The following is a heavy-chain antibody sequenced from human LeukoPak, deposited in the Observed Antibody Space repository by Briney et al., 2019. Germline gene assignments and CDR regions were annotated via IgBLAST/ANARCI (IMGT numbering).Heavy chain of an antibody. D-gene: IGHD3-10*01. Sequence: ASVKVSCKASGGTFSSYAISWVRQAPGQGLEWMGWISAYNGNTNYAQKLQGRVTMTTDTSTSTAYMELRSLRSDDTAVYYCARLGGFRYFFYGMDVWGQGTTVTVSS. V-gene: IGHV1-18*01. CDR2: ISAYNGNT. CDR1: GGTFSSYA. J-gene: IGHJ6*02. CDR3: ARLGGFRYFFYGMDV.